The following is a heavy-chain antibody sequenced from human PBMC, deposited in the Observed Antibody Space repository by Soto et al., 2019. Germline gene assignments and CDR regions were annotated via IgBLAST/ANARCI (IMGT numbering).Heavy chain of an antibody. CDR2: INTDSGNT. J-gene: IGHJ2*01. Sequence: QVQVVQSGAEVKKPGASVRLSCKTSGYSFSSCAIHWVRLAPGQRFEWMGWINTDSGNTKYSQKLQGRVTITRDTAASTAYMELTSLASDDTATSYCVRDRAVDWYLDLWGRGTLVTVSS. D-gene: IGHD6-19*01. CDR1: GYSFSSCA. CDR3: VRDRAVDWYLDL. V-gene: IGHV1-3*04.